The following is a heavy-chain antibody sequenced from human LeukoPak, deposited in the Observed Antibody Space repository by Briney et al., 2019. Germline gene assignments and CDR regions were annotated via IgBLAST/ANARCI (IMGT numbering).Heavy chain of an antibody. D-gene: IGHD6-19*01. CDR2: IYHSGST. Sequence: AETLSLTCAVSGYSISSGYYWGWIRQPPGKGLEWIGSIYHSGSTYYSPSLKSRVTISVDTSKNQFSLKLSSVTAADTAVYYCARRLIAVADPFDYWGQGTLVTVSS. CDR3: ARRLIAVADPFDY. J-gene: IGHJ4*02. V-gene: IGHV4-38-2*01. CDR1: GYSISSGYY.